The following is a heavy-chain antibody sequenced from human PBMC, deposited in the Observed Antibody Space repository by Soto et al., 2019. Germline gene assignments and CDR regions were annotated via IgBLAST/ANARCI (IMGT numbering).Heavy chain of an antibody. CDR3: AKDLPGLYGMDV. CDR2: ISYDGSNK. CDR1: GFTFSSYG. V-gene: IGHV3-30*18. Sequence: QVQLVESGGGVVQPGRSLRLSCAASGFTFSSYGMHWVRQAPGKGLEWVAVISYDGSNKYYADSVKGRFTISRDNSKNTLYLKMNSLRAEDTAVYYCAKDLPGLYGMDVWGQGTTVTVSS. J-gene: IGHJ6*02.